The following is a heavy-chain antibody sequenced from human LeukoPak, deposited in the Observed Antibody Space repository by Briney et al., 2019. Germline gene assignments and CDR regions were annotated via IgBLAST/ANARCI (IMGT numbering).Heavy chain of an antibody. V-gene: IGHV4-34*01. CDR3: ALEPVVPAALERLNAFDI. Sequence: SETLSLTCAVSGGSFSGFRWHWIRQPPGKGPEWIGEINHSGATTYNPSLKRRVTISVATSKIQFSLNLTSGTAADTAGYYGALEPVVPAALERLNAFDIWGHGTMVTVSS. J-gene: IGHJ3*02. CDR1: GGSFSGFR. CDR2: INHSGAT. D-gene: IGHD2-2*01.